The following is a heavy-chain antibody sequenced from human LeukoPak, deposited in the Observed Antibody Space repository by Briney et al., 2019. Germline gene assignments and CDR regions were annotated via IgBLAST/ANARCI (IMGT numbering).Heavy chain of an antibody. D-gene: IGHD5-12*01. V-gene: IGHV3-11*06. J-gene: IGHJ4*02. CDR1: GFTFSNYY. Sequence: GGSLRLSCAASGFTFSNYYMSWIRQAPGKGLEWVSYISSSSSYTNYADSVKGRFTISRDNAKNSLYLQMSSLRAEDTAVYYCARDRGYSDYTFYFDYWGQGTLVTVSS. CDR3: ARDRGYSDYTFYFDY. CDR2: ISSSSSYT.